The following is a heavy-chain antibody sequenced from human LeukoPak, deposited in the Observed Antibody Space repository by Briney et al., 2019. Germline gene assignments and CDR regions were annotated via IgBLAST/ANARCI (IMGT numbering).Heavy chain of an antibody. Sequence: ASVKVSCKASGYTFTSYYMHWVRQAPGQGLEWMGIINPSGGSTSYAQKFQGRVTMTRDMSTSTVYMELSSLRSEDTAVYYCARAWGYSGYDLGGNFDYWGQGTLVTVSS. V-gene: IGHV1-46*01. CDR2: INPSGGST. CDR1: GYTFTSYY. J-gene: IGHJ4*02. D-gene: IGHD5-12*01. CDR3: ARAWGYSGYDLGGNFDY.